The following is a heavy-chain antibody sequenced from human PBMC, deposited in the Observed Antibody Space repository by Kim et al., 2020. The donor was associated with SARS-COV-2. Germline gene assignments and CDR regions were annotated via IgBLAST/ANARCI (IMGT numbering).Heavy chain of an antibody. V-gene: IGHV1-18*04. J-gene: IGHJ6*02. CDR2: ISAYNGNT. CDR3: ASGDRGPYCSSTSCRPYYYYGMDV. CDR1: GYTFTSYG. Sequence: ASVKVSCKASGYTFTSYGISWVRQAPGQGLEWMGWISAYNGNTNYAQKLQGRVTMTTDTSTSTAYMELRSLRSDDTAVYYCASGDRGPYCSSTSCRPYYYYGMDVWGQGTTVTVSS. D-gene: IGHD2-2*01.